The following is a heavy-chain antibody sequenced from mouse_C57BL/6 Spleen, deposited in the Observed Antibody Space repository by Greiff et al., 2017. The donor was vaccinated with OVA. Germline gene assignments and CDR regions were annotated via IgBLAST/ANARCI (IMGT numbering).Heavy chain of an antibody. J-gene: IGHJ1*03. CDR2: IWRGGST. V-gene: IGHV2-5*01. Sequence: VMLVESGPGLVQPSQSLSITCTVSGFSLTSYGVHWVRQSPGKGLEWLGVIWRGGSTDYNAAFMSRLSITKDNSKSQVFFKMNSLQADDAAIYYGAKPYGGSSLDWYFDVWGTGTTVTVSS. D-gene: IGHD1-1*01. CDR3: AKPYGGSSLDWYFDV. CDR1: GFSLTSYG.